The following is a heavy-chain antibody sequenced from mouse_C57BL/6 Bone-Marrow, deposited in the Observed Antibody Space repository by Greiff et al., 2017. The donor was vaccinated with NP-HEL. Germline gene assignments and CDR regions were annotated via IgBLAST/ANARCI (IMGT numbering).Heavy chain of an antibody. J-gene: IGHJ2*01. CDR1: GYTFTDYY. CDR3: ARGNYYGSSYVY. CDR2: IYPGSGNT. D-gene: IGHD1-1*01. V-gene: IGHV1-76*01. Sequence: VQLQQSGAELVRPGASVKLSCKASGYTFTDYYINWVKQRPGQGLEWIARIYPGSGNTYYNEKFKGKATLTAEKSSSTAYMQLSSLTSEDSAVYFCARGNYYGSSYVYWGQGTTLTVSS.